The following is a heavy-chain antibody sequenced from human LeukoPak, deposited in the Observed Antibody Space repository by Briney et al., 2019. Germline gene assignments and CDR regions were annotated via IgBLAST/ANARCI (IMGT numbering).Heavy chain of an antibody. CDR2: INPNSGGT. J-gene: IGHJ5*02. Sequence: ASVKVSCKASGYTFTGYYMHRVRQAPGQGLEWMGWINPNSGGTNYAQKFQGRVTMTRDTSISTAYMELSRLRSDDTAVYYCARDLRNTAMHWFDPWGQGTLVTVSS. CDR3: ARDLRNTAMHWFDP. D-gene: IGHD5-18*01. CDR1: GYTFTGYY. V-gene: IGHV1-2*02.